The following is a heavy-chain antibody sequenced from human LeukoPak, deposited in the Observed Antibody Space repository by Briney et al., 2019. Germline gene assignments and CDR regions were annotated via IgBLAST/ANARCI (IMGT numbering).Heavy chain of an antibody. CDR3: ARDHYYGSGSSYGGPDY. CDR1: RYNFSNYY. Sequence: GASVKVSCKASRYNFSNYYMHWVRQAPGQGLEWMGIFSPSGRGTAYAQKFQGRVTMTSDTSTSTLYMELSSLRSDDTAVYYCARDHYYGSGSSYGGPDYWGQGTLVIVSS. J-gene: IGHJ4*02. CDR2: FSPSGRGT. D-gene: IGHD3-10*01. V-gene: IGHV1-46*01.